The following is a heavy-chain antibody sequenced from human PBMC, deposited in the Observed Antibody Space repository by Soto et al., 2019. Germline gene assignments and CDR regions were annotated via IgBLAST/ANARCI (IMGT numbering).Heavy chain of an antibody. CDR3: ARGVEVRRKIFDY. Sequence: ASETLSLTCAVYGGSFSGYYWGWIRQPPGKGLEWIGEINHSGSTNYNPSLKSRVTISVDTSKNQFSLKLSSVTAADTAVYYCARGVEVRRKIFDYWGQGTLVTVSS. CDR1: GGSFSGYY. D-gene: IGHD1-1*01. CDR2: INHSGST. J-gene: IGHJ4*02. V-gene: IGHV4-34*01.